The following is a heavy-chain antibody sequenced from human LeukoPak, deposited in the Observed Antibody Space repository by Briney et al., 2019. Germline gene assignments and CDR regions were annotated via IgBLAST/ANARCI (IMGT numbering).Heavy chain of an antibody. J-gene: IGHJ2*01. V-gene: IGHV3-23*01. CDR3: ARGILMVNVTYWYFDL. CDR2: IGGNGGST. D-gene: IGHD2-8*01. Sequence: GGSLRLSCAASRFTFSNYAMSWVRQAPGKGLEWVSAIGGNGGSTYYADSVKGRFTISRDNSKDTLYLQMNSLRAEDTAVYYCARGILMVNVTYWYFDLWGRGTLVTVSS. CDR1: RFTFSNYA.